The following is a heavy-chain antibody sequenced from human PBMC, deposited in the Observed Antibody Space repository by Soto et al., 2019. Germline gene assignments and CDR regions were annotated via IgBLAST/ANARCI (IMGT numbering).Heavy chain of an antibody. CDR1: GGTFSSYA. J-gene: IGHJ6*02. CDR3: ARERHVEFPENLGMDV. D-gene: IGHD3-10*01. V-gene: IGHV1-69*12. CDR2: IIPIFGTA. Sequence: QVQLVQSGAEVKKPGSSVKVSCKASGGTFSSYAISWVRQAPGQGLEWMGGIIPIFGTANYAQKFQGRVTITADESTSTAYMGLSSLRSEDTAVYYCARERHVEFPENLGMDVWGQGTTVTVSS.